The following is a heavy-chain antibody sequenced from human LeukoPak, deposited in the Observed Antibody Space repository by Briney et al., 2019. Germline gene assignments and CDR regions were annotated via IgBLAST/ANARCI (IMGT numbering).Heavy chain of an antibody. V-gene: IGHV4-59*01. CDR1: GGSISSYY. CDR2: IYYSGST. J-gene: IGHJ3*02. Sequence: SETLSLTRTVSGGSISSYYWSWIRQPPGKGLEWIGYIYYSGSTNYNPSLKSRVTISVDTSKNQFSLKLSSVTAADTAVYYCARVVPSSDAFDIWGQGTMVTVSS. CDR3: ARVVPSSDAFDI.